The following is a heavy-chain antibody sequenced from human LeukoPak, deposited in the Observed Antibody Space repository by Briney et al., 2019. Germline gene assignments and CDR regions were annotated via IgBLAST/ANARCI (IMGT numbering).Heavy chain of an antibody. V-gene: IGHV4-59*01. J-gene: IGHJ4*02. CDR3: ARVPPLGDFWSGHFDY. CDR1: GGSISSYY. Sequence: SETLSLTCTVSGGSISSYYWSWIRQPPGKGLEWIGYIYYSGSTNYNPSLKSRVPISVDTSKNQFSLKLSSVTAADTAVYYCARVPPLGDFWSGHFDYCGQGTLVTVSS. D-gene: IGHD3-3*01. CDR2: IYYSGST.